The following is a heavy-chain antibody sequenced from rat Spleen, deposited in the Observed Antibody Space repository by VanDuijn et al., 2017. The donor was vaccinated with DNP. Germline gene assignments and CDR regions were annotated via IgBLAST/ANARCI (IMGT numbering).Heavy chain of an antibody. CDR1: GFSLTSYT. CDR2: ISSGGST. J-gene: IGHJ2*01. Sequence: QVQLKESGPGLVQPSQTLSLTCTVSGFSLTSYTVSWVRQPPGTGLEWIAAISSGGSTYYNSALKSRLSISRDTSKSQVFLKRNSLEAEDTAVDVWARSGWGYLDYWGQGVMVTVSS. CDR3: ARSGWGYLDY. V-gene: IGHV2-6*01. D-gene: IGHD1-4*01.